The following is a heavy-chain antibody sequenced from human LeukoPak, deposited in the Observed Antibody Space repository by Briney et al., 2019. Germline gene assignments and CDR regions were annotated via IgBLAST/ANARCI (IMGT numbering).Heavy chain of an antibody. CDR2: INPNSGGT. Sequence: ASVTVSCKASGYXFTGYYMHWVRQAPGQGLEWMGWINPNSGGTNYAQKFQGRVTMTRDTSISTAYMELRGLRSDDTAVYYCARESRIAAAGYIDYWGQGTLVTVSS. V-gene: IGHV1-2*02. CDR1: GYXFTGYY. J-gene: IGHJ4*02. D-gene: IGHD6-13*01. CDR3: ARESRIAAAGYIDY.